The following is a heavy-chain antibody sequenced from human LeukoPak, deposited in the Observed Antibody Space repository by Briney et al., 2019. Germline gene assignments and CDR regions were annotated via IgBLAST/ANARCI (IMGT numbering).Heavy chain of an antibody. CDR2: ISAYNDNT. V-gene: IGHV1-18*01. CDR1: GYTFTSYG. CDR3: ASPAPYSSGWYVLDY. J-gene: IGHJ4*02. Sequence: ASVKVSCKASGYTFTSYGISWVRQAPGQGLEWMGWISAYNDNTNYAQKLQGRVTMTTDTSTSTAYMELRSLRSDDTAVYYCASPAPYSSGWYVLDYWGQGTLVTVSS. D-gene: IGHD6-19*01.